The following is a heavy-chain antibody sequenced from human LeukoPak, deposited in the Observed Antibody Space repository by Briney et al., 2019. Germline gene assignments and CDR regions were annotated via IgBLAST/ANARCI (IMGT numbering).Heavy chain of an antibody. V-gene: IGHV1-69*05. CDR1: GGAFSSYA. Sequence: SVKVSCKASGGAFSSYAIRWVREAPGQGLEWMGRIIPIFGTANYAQKFQGRVTITTDESTSTAYMELSSLRSEDTAVCYCARALMTYYYDSSPVVWGKGTTVTVSS. CDR3: ARALMTYYYDSSPVV. CDR2: IIPIFGTA. D-gene: IGHD3-22*01. J-gene: IGHJ6*04.